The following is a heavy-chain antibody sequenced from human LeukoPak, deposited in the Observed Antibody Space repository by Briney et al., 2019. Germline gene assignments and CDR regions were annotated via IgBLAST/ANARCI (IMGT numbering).Heavy chain of an antibody. CDR2: IYYSGST. CDR3: ARADPLANYGSGSLDY. D-gene: IGHD3-10*01. CDR1: GGSISSYY. V-gene: IGHV4-59*01. Sequence: SETLSLTCTVSGGSISSYYWSWIRQPPGKGLEGIGYIYYSGSTNYNPSLKSRVTISVDTSKNQFSLKLSSVTAADTAVYYCARADPLANYGSGSLDYWGQGTLVTVSS. J-gene: IGHJ4*02.